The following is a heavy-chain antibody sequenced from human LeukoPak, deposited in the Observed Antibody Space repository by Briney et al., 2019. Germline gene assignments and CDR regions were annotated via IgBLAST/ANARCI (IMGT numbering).Heavy chain of an antibody. V-gene: IGHV3-21*01. CDR3: VTDYGGSSGAFDI. Sequence: PGESLRLSCTGSGFTLSSYAMTWVRRAPGQGLEWVSSISSSSSDIYYTDSVKGRFTISRDNAKNSLYLQMNSLRAEDTAVYYCVTDYGGSSGAFDIWGQGTMVTVSS. J-gene: IGHJ3*02. CDR1: GFTLSSYA. D-gene: IGHD4-23*01. CDR2: ISSSSSDI.